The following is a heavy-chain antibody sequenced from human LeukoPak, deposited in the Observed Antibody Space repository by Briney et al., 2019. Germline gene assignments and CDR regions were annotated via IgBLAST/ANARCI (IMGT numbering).Heavy chain of an antibody. J-gene: IGHJ4*02. D-gene: IGHD2-2*01. CDR2: IRSKANSYAT. CDR1: GFIFSGSA. CDR3: SSGGYCTSTSCYGEN. V-gene: IGHV3-73*01. Sequence: PGGSLRLSCAASGFIFSGSAMHWVRQASGKGLEWVGRIRSKANSYATAYAASVKGRFTISRDDSKNTAYLQMNSLKTEDTAVYYCSSGGYCTSTSCYGENWGQGTLVTVSS.